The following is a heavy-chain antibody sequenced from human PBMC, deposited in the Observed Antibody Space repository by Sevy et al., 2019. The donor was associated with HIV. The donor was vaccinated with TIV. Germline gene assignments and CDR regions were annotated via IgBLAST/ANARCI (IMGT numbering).Heavy chain of an antibody. CDR1: GGSISSFY. Sequence: SETLSLTCTVSGGSISSFYWNWIRQSPGKGLEWIGYISYSGSTNYNPSLKSRFTISVDTSKNQFSLRLSSVTAADTAVYYCARGIFSYGYWREFDYWGQGNLVTVSS. CDR2: ISYSGST. J-gene: IGHJ4*02. V-gene: IGHV4-59*01. CDR3: ARGIFSYGYWREFDY. D-gene: IGHD5-18*01.